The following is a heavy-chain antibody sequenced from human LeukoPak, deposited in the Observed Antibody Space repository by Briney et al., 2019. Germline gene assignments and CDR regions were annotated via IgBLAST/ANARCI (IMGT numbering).Heavy chain of an antibody. CDR1: GGSFSGYY. Sequence: PSETLSLTCAVYGGSFSGYYWSWIRQPPGKGLEWIGEINHSGSTNYNPSLKSRVTISVDTSKNQFSLKLSSVTAADTAAYYCARRLLWFLSYNWFDPWGQGTLVTVSS. CDR3: ARRLLWFLSYNWFDP. CDR2: INHSGST. J-gene: IGHJ5*02. V-gene: IGHV4-34*01. D-gene: IGHD3-10*01.